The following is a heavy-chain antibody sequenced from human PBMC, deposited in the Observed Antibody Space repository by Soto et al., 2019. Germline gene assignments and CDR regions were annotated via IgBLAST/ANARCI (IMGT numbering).Heavy chain of an antibody. CDR1: GGSISSYY. J-gene: IGHJ3*02. Sequence: PSETLSLTCTVSGGSISSYYWSWIRQPPGKGLEWIGYIYYSGSTNYNPSLKSRVTISVDTSKNQFSLKLSSVTAADTAVYYCARDMSSGWYADAFDIWGQGTMVTVSS. D-gene: IGHD6-19*01. CDR2: IYYSGST. CDR3: ARDMSSGWYADAFDI. V-gene: IGHV4-59*01.